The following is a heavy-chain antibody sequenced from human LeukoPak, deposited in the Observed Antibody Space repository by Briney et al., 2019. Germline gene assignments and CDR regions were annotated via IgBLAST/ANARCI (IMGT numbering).Heavy chain of an antibody. J-gene: IGHJ4*02. V-gene: IGHV4-34*01. Sequence: SETLSLTCAVYGGSFSGYYWSWIRQPPGKGLEWIGEINHSGSTYYNPSLKSRVTISVDTSKNQFSLKLSSVTAADTAVYYCARRLRFLEWLFFDYWGQGTLVTVSS. CDR1: GGSFSGYY. D-gene: IGHD3-3*01. CDR3: ARRLRFLEWLFFDY. CDR2: INHSGST.